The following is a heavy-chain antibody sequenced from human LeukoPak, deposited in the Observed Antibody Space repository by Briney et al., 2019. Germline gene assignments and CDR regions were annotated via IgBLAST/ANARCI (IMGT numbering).Heavy chain of an antibody. CDR1: GFTFSSNA. V-gene: IGHV3-23*01. J-gene: IGHJ4*02. CDR3: AKTGSGSYYPY. CDR2: ISGSGGST. D-gene: IGHD3-10*01. Sequence: GGSLRLSCAASGFTFSSNAMSWVRQAPGKGLEWVSAISGSGGSTYYADSVKGRFTISRDNSKNTLYLQMNSLRAEDTAVYYCAKTGSGSYYPYWGQGTLVTASS.